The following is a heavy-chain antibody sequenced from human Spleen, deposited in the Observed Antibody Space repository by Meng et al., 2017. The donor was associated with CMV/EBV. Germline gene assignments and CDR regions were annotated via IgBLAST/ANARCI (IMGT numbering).Heavy chain of an antibody. Sequence: GGSLRLSCAASGLTFSSYAMHWVRQAPGKGLEWVAVISYDGSNKYYAGSVKGRFTISRDNSKNTLYLQMNSLRAEDTAVYYCVRRQSVSAFDVWGQGTMVTVSS. CDR2: ISYDGSNK. J-gene: IGHJ3*01. V-gene: IGHV3-30*04. CDR1: GLTFSSYA. D-gene: IGHD3-3*01. CDR3: VRRQSVSAFDV.